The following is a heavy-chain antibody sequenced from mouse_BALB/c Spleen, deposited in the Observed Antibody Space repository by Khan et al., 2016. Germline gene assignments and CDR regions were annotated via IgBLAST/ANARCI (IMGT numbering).Heavy chain of an antibody. J-gene: IGHJ2*01. Sequence: QIQLVQSGPELKKPGETVRISCKASGYTFTTAGMQWVQKMPGKGLKWIGWINTHSGVPKYAEDFKGRFAFSLETSASTAYLQISNLKHEDTATYFCAGWGVMITFDYWGQGTTLTVSS. CDR3: AGWGVMITFDY. V-gene: IGHV9-4*02. CDR2: INTHSGVP. D-gene: IGHD2-4*01. CDR1: GYTFTTAG.